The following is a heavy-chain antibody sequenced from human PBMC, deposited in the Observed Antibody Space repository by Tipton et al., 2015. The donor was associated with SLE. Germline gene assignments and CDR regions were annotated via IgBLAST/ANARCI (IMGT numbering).Heavy chain of an antibody. Sequence: TLSLTCTVSGASVSSFCWNWIRQSPGKGLEWIACVCNSVSTNYNPSLKSRVTISVDTSKNQFSLKLSSVTAADTAVYYCARMDFWSGYYPRWFDPWGQGTLVTVSS. V-gene: IGHV4-59*02. J-gene: IGHJ5*02. CDR1: GASVSSFC. D-gene: IGHD3-3*01. CDR3: ARMDFWSGYYPRWFDP. CDR2: VCNSVST.